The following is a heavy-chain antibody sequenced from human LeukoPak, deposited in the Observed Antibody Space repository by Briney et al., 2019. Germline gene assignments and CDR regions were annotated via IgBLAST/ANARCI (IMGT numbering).Heavy chain of an antibody. J-gene: IGHJ4*02. V-gene: IGHV3-23*01. CDR2: ISGSGAST. CDR3: AKDADILPGFDY. D-gene: IGHD3-9*01. Sequence: GGSLRLSCAASGFTFSSYDMSWVRQAPGKGLEWVSAISGSGASTSYAHSVNGRLTISRDNSTNTLYVQMNSLRAEDTAVYYCAKDADILPGFDYWGQGTLVTVSS. CDR1: GFTFSSYD.